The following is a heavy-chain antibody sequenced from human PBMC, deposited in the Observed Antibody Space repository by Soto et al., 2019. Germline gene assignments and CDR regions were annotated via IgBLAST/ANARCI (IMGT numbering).Heavy chain of an antibody. CDR1: GGYISSYD. Sequence: TSETLCLTCTVSGGYISSYDWSWIRKKPGKGLEWIGYIYYSGSTNYNPSLKSRVTISVDTSKNQFSLELSSVTAADTAVYYCARHMNDFWSGPSYYYMDVWGKGTTVTVSS. D-gene: IGHD3-3*01. J-gene: IGHJ6*03. CDR2: IYYSGST. V-gene: IGHV4-59*08. CDR3: ARHMNDFWSGPSYYYMDV.